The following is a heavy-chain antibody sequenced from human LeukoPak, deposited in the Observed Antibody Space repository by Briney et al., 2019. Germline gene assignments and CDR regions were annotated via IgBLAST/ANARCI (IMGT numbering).Heavy chain of an antibody. V-gene: IGHV3-30*19. Sequence: PGGSLRLSCAASGFTFSSYGMHWVRQAPGKGLEWVAVILSDGSKEFYTDSVKGRFTISRDNSKNTLYLQMNSLRAEDTAVYYCARGGIAAAASHAFDIWGQGTMVTVSS. J-gene: IGHJ3*02. CDR3: ARGGIAAAASHAFDI. CDR2: ILSDGSKE. D-gene: IGHD6-13*01. CDR1: GFTFSSYG.